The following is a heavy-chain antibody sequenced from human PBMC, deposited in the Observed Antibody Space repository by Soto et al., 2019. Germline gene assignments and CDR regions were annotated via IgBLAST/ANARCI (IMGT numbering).Heavy chain of an antibody. CDR3: AREPYYDILTGYYGSWFDP. Sequence: SVKVSCKASVGTFSSYAISWVRQAPGQGLEWMGGIIPIFGTANYAQKFQGRVTITADESTSTAYMELSSLRSEDTAVYYCAREPYYDILTGYYGSWFDPWGQGTLVTVSS. CDR1: VGTFSSYA. J-gene: IGHJ5*02. V-gene: IGHV1-69*13. CDR2: IIPIFGTA. D-gene: IGHD3-9*01.